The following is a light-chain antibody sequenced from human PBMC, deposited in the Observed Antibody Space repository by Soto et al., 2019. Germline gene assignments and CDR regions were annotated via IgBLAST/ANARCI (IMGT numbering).Light chain of an antibody. J-gene: IGKJ2*04. CDR2: GAS. CDR3: QQYGSSWS. Sequence: EIVLTQSPGTLSLSPGERATLSCRASQSVSSSYLAWYQQKPGQAPRLLIYGASSRATGIPDRFSGSGSGTDFILTISRLEPEDFAVYYCQQYGSSWSFGQGTKLEIK. V-gene: IGKV3-20*01. CDR1: QSVSSSY.